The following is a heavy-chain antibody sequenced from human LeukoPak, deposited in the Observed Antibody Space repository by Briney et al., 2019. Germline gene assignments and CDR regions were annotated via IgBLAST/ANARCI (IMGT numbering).Heavy chain of an antibody. Sequence: GGSLRLSCAASGFTFSTSWMNWVRQAPGKGLEWVASINEDGSEKYYVDSVKGRLTVSRDNAKNSLYLQMNSLRAEDTAVYYCTRDSGRFRLDYWGQGILVTVSS. D-gene: IGHD6-19*01. CDR3: TRDSGRFRLDY. CDR1: GFTFSTSW. CDR2: INEDGSEK. V-gene: IGHV3-7*01. J-gene: IGHJ4*02.